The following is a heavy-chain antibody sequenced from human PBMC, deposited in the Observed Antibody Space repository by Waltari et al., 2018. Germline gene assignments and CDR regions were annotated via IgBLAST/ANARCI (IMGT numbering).Heavy chain of an antibody. CDR1: GGSISSSSYY. Sequence: QMQLQESGPGLVKPSETLSLTCTVSGGSISSSSYYWGWIRQPPGKGLEWIGSIYYSGSTYYNPSLKSRVTISVDTSKNQFSLKLSSVTAADTAVYYCARHWQQLTAFDIWGQGTMVTVSS. V-gene: IGHV4-39*01. CDR2: IYYSGST. J-gene: IGHJ3*02. D-gene: IGHD6-13*01. CDR3: ARHWQQLTAFDI.